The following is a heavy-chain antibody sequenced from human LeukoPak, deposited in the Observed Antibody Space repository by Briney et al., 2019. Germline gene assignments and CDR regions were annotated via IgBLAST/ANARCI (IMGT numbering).Heavy chain of an antibody. CDR2: IKEDGSVK. Sequence: GGSLRLSCVASGFTFTKHWMSWVRQAPGKGLEWVANIKEDGSVKNYMDSVKGRFTISRDNAKNSVSLQMNSLRAEDTAVYYCVKDRRDYGAEPDWYFGVWGRGTLVRVSS. D-gene: IGHD4-17*01. V-gene: IGHV3-7*04. J-gene: IGHJ2*01. CDR1: GFTFTKHW. CDR3: VKDRRDYGAEPDWYFGV.